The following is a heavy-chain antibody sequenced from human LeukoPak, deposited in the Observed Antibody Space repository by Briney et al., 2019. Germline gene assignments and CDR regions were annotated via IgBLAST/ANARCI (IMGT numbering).Heavy chain of an antibody. V-gene: IGHV4-34*01. CDR3: ARNARRWHTPFDY. Sequence: PSETLSLTCAVYGGSFSGYYWSWIRQPPGKGLEWIGEINHSGSTNYNPSLKSRVTISVDTSKNQFSLKLSSVTAADTAVYYCARNARRWHTPFDYWGQGTLVTVSS. CDR1: GGSFSGYY. J-gene: IGHJ4*02. D-gene: IGHD4-23*01. CDR2: INHSGST.